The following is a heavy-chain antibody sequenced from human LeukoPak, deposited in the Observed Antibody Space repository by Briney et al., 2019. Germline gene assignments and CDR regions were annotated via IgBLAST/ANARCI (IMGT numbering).Heavy chain of an antibody. V-gene: IGHV4-30-4*08. CDR1: GGSISSGDNY. CDR3: ARGDLYSSSWYN. D-gene: IGHD6-13*01. J-gene: IGHJ4*02. CDR2: SYYSGST. Sequence: SETLSLTCTVSGGSISSGDNYWSWIRQPPGKGLEWIGYSYYSGSTYYNPSLKSRVTISVDMSKNQFSLKLSSVTAADTAVYYCARGDLYSSSWYNWGQGTLATVSS.